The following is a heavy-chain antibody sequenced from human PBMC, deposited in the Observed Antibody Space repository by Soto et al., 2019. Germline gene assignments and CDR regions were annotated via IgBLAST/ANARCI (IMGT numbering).Heavy chain of an antibody. CDR3: ARGIEGWYQGRYYYGMDV. D-gene: IGHD6-19*01. Sequence: QVQLQESGPGLVKPSGTLSLTCTVSGGSVSSGSYYWSWIRQPPGKGLEWIGYIYYSGSTNYNPSLKSRVTISVDTSTNQFSLKLSSVTAADTAVYYCARGIEGWYQGRYYYGMDVWGQGTTVTVSS. CDR1: GGSVSSGSYY. V-gene: IGHV4-61*01. J-gene: IGHJ6*02. CDR2: IYYSGST.